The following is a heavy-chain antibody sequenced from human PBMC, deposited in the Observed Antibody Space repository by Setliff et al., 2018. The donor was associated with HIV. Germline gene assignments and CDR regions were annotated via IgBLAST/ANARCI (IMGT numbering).Heavy chain of an antibody. CDR1: GYSISSGYY. Sequence: SETLSLTCAVSGYSISSGYYWGWIRQPPGKGLEWIGTIYYSGNTYYNPSLKSRVTISLDTSRNQFSLKLTSMTAADTSVYYCACRYYDLWSNYYTGIPYWGQGTLVTVSS. CDR2: IYYSGNT. D-gene: IGHD3-3*01. V-gene: IGHV4-38-2*01. J-gene: IGHJ4*02. CDR3: ACRYYDLWSNYYTGIPY.